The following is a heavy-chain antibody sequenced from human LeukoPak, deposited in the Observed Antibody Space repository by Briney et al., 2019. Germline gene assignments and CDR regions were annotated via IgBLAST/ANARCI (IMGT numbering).Heavy chain of an antibody. CDR1: GFTFDDYA. CDR3: AKSLGYSGGYYFDY. J-gene: IGHJ4*02. CDR2: ISWNSGSI. V-gene: IGHV3-9*03. D-gene: IGHD3-16*01. Sequence: GGSLRLSCAASGFTFDDYAMHWVRPAPGKGLEWVSGISWNSGSIGYADSVKGRFTISRDNAKNSLYLQMNSLRAEDMALYYCAKSLGYSGGYYFDYWGQGTLVTVSS.